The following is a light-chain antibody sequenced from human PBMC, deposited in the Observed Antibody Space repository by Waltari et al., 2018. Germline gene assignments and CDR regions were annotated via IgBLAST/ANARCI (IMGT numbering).Light chain of an antibody. V-gene: IGKV1-9*01. J-gene: IGKJ3*01. CDR1: QGISSY. Sequence: IQLTQSPSSLSASVGDRVTITCRARQGISSYLAWYQQKPGKAPKLLIYAASTLQSGVPSRCSGSGSGTDFTLTISSLQPEDFATYYCQQLNSYPPFTFGPGTKVDIK. CDR3: QQLNSYPPFT. CDR2: AAS.